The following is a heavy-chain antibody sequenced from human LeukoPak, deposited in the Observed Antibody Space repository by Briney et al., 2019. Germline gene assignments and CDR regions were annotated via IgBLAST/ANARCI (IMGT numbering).Heavy chain of an antibody. CDR1: GGSVSSGSYY. CDR2: IYYSGST. V-gene: IGHV4-61*01. CDR3: ARDGIYSGVLDY. J-gene: IGHJ4*02. D-gene: IGHD3-10*01. Sequence: SQTLSLTCTVSGGSVSSGSYYWSWIRQPPGEGLEWIGYIYYSGSTNYNPSLKSRVTISVDTSKNQFSLKLSSVTAADTAVYYCARDGIYSGVLDYWGQGTLVTVSS.